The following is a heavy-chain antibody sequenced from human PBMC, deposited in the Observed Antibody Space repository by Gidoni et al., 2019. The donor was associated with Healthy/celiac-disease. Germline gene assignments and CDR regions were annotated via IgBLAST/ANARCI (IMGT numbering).Heavy chain of an antibody. CDR1: GFTVSSNY. Sequence: EVQLVESGGGLVQPGGSLRLSCAASGFTVSSNYMSWVRQAPGKGLEWVSVIYSGGSTYYADSVKGRFTISRDNSKNTLYLQMNSLRAEDTAVYYCARSPGIVGATADYFDYWGQGTLVTVSS. D-gene: IGHD1-26*01. CDR3: ARSPGIVGATADYFDY. J-gene: IGHJ4*02. V-gene: IGHV3-66*01. CDR2: IYSGGST.